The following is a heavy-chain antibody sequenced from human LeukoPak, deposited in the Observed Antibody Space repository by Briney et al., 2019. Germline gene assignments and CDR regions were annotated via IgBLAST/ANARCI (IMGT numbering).Heavy chain of an antibody. CDR1: GFTFSSYA. J-gene: IGHJ3*02. D-gene: IGHD1-7*01. CDR3: AKDRPSITGTTAGAFDI. CDR2: ISGSGGST. Sequence: GGSLRLSCAASGFTFSSYAMSWVRQAPGKGLEWVSAISGSGGSTYYADSVKGRFTISRDNSKNTLYLQMNSLRAEDTAVYYCAKDRPSITGTTAGAFDIWGQGTMVTVSS. V-gene: IGHV3-23*01.